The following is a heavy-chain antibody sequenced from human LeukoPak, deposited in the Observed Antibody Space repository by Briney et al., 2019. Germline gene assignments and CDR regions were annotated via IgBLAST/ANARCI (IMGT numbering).Heavy chain of an antibody. J-gene: IGHJ4*02. CDR1: GASISSGDYY. Sequence: SETLSLTCTVSGASISSGDYYWSWIRQPPGKGLEWIGYMYSSGTTYYNPSLKSRLTISVDTSKNQFSLKLTSVTAADTAVFYCARVTLVSGSDYIRDYWGQGTLVTVSS. CDR2: MYSSGTT. D-gene: IGHD4-11*01. CDR3: ARVTLVSGSDYIRDY. V-gene: IGHV4-30-4*08.